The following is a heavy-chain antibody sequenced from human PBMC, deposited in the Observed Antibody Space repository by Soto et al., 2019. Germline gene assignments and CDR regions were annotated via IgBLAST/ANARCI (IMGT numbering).Heavy chain of an antibody. V-gene: IGHV4-59*02. D-gene: IGHD3-3*01. CDR3: ARPSRCFWSGYALDY. CDR1: GGSVTFYY. CDR2: IHESGNS. Sequence: QVQLQESGPGLVKPSETLSLTCSVSGGSVTFYYWTWLRQSPGRGLEWIGYIHESGNSNYNPSFKSRPSVSPDPSVRQFSLGLSSVTTADTAGYFCARPSRCFWSGYALDYWGRGTLVTVSS. J-gene: IGHJ4*02.